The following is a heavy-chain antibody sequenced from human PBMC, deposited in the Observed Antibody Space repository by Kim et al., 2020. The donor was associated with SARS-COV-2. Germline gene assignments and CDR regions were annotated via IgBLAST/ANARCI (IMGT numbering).Heavy chain of an antibody. CDR3: ARHVGPLTIFGVPLSGGYCYMDV. D-gene: IGHD3-3*01. CDR2: IYYSGST. Sequence: SETLSLTCTVSGGSISSSGYYWGWIRQPPGKGLEWIGSIYYSGSTNYNPSLKSRVTISVDTSKNQFSLKLISVTAADTAVYYCARHVGPLTIFGVPLSGGYCYMDVWGKGTTVTVSS. V-gene: IGHV4-39*01. J-gene: IGHJ6*03. CDR1: GGSISSSGYY.